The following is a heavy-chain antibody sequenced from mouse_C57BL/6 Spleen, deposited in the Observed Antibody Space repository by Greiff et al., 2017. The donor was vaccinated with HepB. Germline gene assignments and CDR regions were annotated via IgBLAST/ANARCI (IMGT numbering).Heavy chain of an antibody. CDR2: IDPSDSYT. D-gene: IGHD2-2*01. CDR3: ARWTMVTTAFFDY. J-gene: IGHJ2*01. V-gene: IGHV1-59*01. Sequence: QVQLQQPGAELVRPGTSVKLSCKASGYTFTSYWMHWVKQRPGQGLEWIGVIDPSDSYTNYNQKFKGKATLTVDTSSSTAYMQLSSLTSEDSAVYYCARWTMVTTAFFDYWGQGTTLTVSS. CDR1: GYTFTSYW.